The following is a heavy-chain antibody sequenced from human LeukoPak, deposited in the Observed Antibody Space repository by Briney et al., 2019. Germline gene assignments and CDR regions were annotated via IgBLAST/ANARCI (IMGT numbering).Heavy chain of an antibody. Sequence: SETLSLTCTVSGGFISSYYWSWIRQPPGKGLEWIGYIYYSGSTNYNPSLKSRVTISVDTSKNQFSLKLSSVTAADTAVYYCARDTENWFDPWGQGTLVTVSS. CDR3: ARDTENWFDP. D-gene: IGHD2-8*02. J-gene: IGHJ5*02. V-gene: IGHV4-59*01. CDR1: GGFISSYY. CDR2: IYYSGST.